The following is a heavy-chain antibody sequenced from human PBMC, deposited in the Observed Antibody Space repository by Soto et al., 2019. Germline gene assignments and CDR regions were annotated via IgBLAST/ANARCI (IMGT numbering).Heavy chain of an antibody. V-gene: IGHV1-69*13. Sequence: ASVKVSCKASGGTFSSYAISWVRQAPGQGLEWMGVIIPICGTANYAQKFQGRVTITADESTSTAYMELSSLRSEDTAVYYCARALTRWLVHRGYYYYGMDVWGQGTTVTVSS. CDR1: GGTFSSYA. CDR3: ARALTRWLVHRGYYYYGMDV. D-gene: IGHD6-19*01. CDR2: IIPICGTA. J-gene: IGHJ6*02.